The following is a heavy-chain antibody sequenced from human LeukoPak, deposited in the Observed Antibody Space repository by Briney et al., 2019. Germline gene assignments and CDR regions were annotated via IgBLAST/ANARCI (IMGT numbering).Heavy chain of an antibody. CDR2: INPSGGST. D-gene: IGHD6-6*01. Sequence: ASVKVFCKASGYTFTIYYIHWVRQAPGQGLEWMGIINPSGGSTSNAQKFQARVTMTRDTSTSTVYMALSSLRSEDTAVYYCARDGPRIAALGEDFDYWGQGTLVTVSS. J-gene: IGHJ4*02. CDR3: ARDGPRIAALGEDFDY. CDR1: GYTFTIYY. V-gene: IGHV1-46*01.